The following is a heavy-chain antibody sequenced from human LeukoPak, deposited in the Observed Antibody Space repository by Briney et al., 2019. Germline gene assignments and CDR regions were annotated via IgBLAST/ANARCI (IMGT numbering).Heavy chain of an antibody. CDR1: GGSISSYY. J-gene: IGHJ3*02. CDR3: ARESRLHSGSYSNDAFDI. Sequence: SETLSLTCTVSGGSISSYYWSWIRQPPGKGLEWIGYISYSGSTDYNPSLKSRVTISLDTSKNQFSLRLSSVTAADTAVYYCARESRLHSGSYSNDAFDIWGQGTMVTVSS. D-gene: IGHD1-26*01. V-gene: IGHV4-59*01. CDR2: ISYSGST.